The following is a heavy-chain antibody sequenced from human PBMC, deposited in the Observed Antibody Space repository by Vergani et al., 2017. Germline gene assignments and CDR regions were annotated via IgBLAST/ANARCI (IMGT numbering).Heavy chain of an antibody. CDR1: GFSFPSYW. J-gene: IGHJ4*02. Sequence: EVQLVQSGAEVKTPGESLNISCKASGFSFPSYWIGWVRQLPGKGLDWMWIISPGDSDIRYRPSFQGQVTISADKSIRTAYLQWSSLKASDTAMHYCARLTLGGPEDYWGQGTLVSVSS. CDR3: ARLTLGGPEDY. D-gene: IGHD3-16*01. V-gene: IGHV5-51*01. CDR2: ISPGDSDI.